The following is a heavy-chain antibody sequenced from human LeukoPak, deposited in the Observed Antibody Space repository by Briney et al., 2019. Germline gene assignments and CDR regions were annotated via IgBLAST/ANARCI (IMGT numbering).Heavy chain of an antibody. CDR3: ARDVSGYYDSSGYYQNRYYFDY. D-gene: IGHD3-22*01. J-gene: IGHJ4*02. Sequence: GGSLRLSCAASGFTFSSYSMNWVRQAPGKGLEWVSSISSSSSYIYYADSVKGRFTISRDNAKNSLYLQMNSLRAEDTAVYCCARDVSGYYDSSGYYQNRYYFDYWGQGTLVTVSS. CDR2: ISSSSSYI. V-gene: IGHV3-21*01. CDR1: GFTFSSYS.